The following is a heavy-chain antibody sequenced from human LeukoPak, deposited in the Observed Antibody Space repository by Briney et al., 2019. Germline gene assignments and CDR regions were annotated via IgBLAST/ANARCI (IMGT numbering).Heavy chain of an antibody. V-gene: IGHV3-30*02. CDR2: IRYDGSNK. Sequence: GGSLRLSCAASGFTFSSYGMHWVRQAPGKGLEWVAFIRYDGSNKYYADSVKGRFTISRDNSKNTLYLQMNSLRAEDTAVYYCARETYYYDSSGYYRDNYYYYMDVWGKGTTVTVSS. D-gene: IGHD3-22*01. CDR3: ARETYYYDSSGYYRDNYYYYMDV. CDR1: GFTFSSYG. J-gene: IGHJ6*03.